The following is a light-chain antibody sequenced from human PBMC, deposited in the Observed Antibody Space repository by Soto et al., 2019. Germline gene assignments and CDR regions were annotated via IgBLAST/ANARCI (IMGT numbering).Light chain of an antibody. CDR1: QSVSYY. J-gene: IGKJ1*01. Sequence: EIVLTQSPPTLSLTPGERATLSCRASQSVSYYLAWYQQKPGQPPRLLIYGASTRATGIPARFSGSGSGTQFTLTISSPQSEDFAVYYCQQYNNWPPAWTFGQGTKV. CDR3: QQYNNWPPAWT. V-gene: IGKV3-15*01. CDR2: GAS.